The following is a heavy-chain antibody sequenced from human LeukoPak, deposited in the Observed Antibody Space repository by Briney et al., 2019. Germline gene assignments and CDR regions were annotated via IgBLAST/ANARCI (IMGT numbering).Heavy chain of an antibody. J-gene: IGHJ3*02. CDR3: ARARILLTFGGLRGTKTDAFDI. CDR1: GYSFSSYC. V-gene: IGHV5-51*01. D-gene: IGHD3-16*01. Sequence: GESLKISCKGSGYSFSSYCIGWVRPIPGKGLEWMGIIYPGDSDTTNSPSFQGQVTISADKSISTAYLQWSSLKASDTAMYFCARARILLTFGGLRGTKTDAFDIWGQGTMVTVSS. CDR2: IYPGDSDT.